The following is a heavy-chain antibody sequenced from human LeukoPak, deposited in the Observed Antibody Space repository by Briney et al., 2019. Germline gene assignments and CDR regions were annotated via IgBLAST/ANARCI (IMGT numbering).Heavy chain of an antibody. D-gene: IGHD3-22*01. CDR2: ISSSSSTI. CDR3: AKGHGDASGYYYFDS. J-gene: IGHJ4*02. Sequence: PGGSLRLSCAASGFTFSSYSMNWVRQAPGKGLEWVSYISSSSSTIYYADSVKGRFTISRDKAKNSLYLQMNSLRAEDTAVYYCAKGHGDASGYYYFDSWGQGTLVTVSS. V-gene: IGHV3-48*01. CDR1: GFTFSSYS.